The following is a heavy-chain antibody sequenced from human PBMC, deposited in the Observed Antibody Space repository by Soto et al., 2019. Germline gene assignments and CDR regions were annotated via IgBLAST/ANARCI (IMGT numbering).Heavy chain of an antibody. Sequence: QAQLVQSGAEVQNPGASVKVSCKASGYSFPSHGINWVRQAPGQGLEWMGWVSPYNGNTNYAQNLQGRVTMTTDTPKNTAYMELRSLRSDDTAGYYCARASAVVRTSYVSELGAQETMVTVSS. V-gene: IGHV1-18*01. D-gene: IGHD3-10*02. CDR3: ARASAVVRTSYVSEL. CDR2: VSPYNGNT. J-gene: IGHJ3*01. CDR1: GYSFPSHG.